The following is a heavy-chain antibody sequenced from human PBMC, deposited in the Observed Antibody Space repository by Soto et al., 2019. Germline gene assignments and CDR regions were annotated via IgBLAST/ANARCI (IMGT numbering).Heavy chain of an antibody. CDR1: GGTFSSYA. CDR2: IIPIFGTA. D-gene: IGHD3-22*01. V-gene: IGHV1-69*13. Sequence: ASVKVSCKASGGTFSSYAISWVRQAPGQGLEWMGGIIPIFGTANYAQKFQGRVTITADESTSTAYMELSSLRSEDTAVYYCAEQDYYDSSGYYYGWGQGTLVTVDS. J-gene: IGHJ4*02. CDR3: AEQDYYDSSGYYYG.